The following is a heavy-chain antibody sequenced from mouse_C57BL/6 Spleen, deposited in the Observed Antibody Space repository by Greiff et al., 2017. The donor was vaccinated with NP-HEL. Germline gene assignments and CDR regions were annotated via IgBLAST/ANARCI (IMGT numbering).Heavy chain of an antibody. J-gene: IGHJ3*01. CDR2: ISDGGSYT. CDR3: ARAGYSNYPAWFAY. Sequence: EVHLVESGGGLVKPGGSLKLSCAASGFTFSSYAMSWVRQTPEKRLEWVATISDGGSYTYYPDNVKGRFTISRDNAKNNLYLQMSHLKSEDTAMYYCARAGYSNYPAWFAYWGQGTLVTVSA. V-gene: IGHV5-4*01. CDR1: GFTFSSYA. D-gene: IGHD2-5*01.